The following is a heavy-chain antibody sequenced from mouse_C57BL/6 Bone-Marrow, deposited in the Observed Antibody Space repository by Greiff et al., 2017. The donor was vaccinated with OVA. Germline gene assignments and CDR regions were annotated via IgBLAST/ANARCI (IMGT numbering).Heavy chain of an antibody. CDR3: ARNGGSSYVYFDV. Sequence: VKVVESGPGLVQPSQSLSITCTVSGFSLTSYGVHWVRQSPGKGLEWLGVIWSGGSTDYNAAFISRLSISKDNSKSQVFFKMNSLQADDTAIYYCARNGGSSYVYFDVWGTGTTVTVSS. J-gene: IGHJ1*03. D-gene: IGHD1-1*01. CDR2: IWSGGST. V-gene: IGHV2-2*01. CDR1: GFSLTSYG.